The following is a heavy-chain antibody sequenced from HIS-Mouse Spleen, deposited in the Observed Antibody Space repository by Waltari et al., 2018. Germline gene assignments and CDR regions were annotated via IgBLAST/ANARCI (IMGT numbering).Heavy chain of an antibody. CDR2: ISYDGSNK. Sequence: QVQLVESGGGVVQPGRSLRPSCAASGFTFSSYAMHWVAVISYDGSNKYYADSVKGRFTIPRDNSKNTLYLQMNSLRAEDTAVYYCARGGIAARPKAFDIWGQGTMVTVSS. J-gene: IGHJ3*02. CDR3: ARGGIAARPKAFDI. V-gene: IGHV3-30*01. D-gene: IGHD6-6*01. CDR1: GFTFSSYA.